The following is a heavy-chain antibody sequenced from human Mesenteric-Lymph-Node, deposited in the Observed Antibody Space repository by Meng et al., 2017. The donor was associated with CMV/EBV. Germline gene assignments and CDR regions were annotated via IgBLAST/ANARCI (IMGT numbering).Heavy chain of an antibody. J-gene: IGHJ4*02. CDR1: GYTFTNCY. Sequence: CKASGYTFTNCYVHWVRQAPGQELAWMGVIIPSGGTTNSAPDFQGRVTMTRNTSTTTVYMDLSSLRSEDTAVYYCARQFDSGTYSFDYWGRGTLVTVSS. V-gene: IGHV1-46*01. CDR2: IIPSGGTT. D-gene: IGHD3-10*01. CDR3: ARQFDSGTYSFDY.